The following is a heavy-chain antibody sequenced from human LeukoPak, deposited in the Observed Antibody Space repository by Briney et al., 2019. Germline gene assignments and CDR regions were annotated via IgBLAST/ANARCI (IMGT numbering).Heavy chain of an antibody. J-gene: IGHJ4*02. CDR2: IYTSGST. V-gene: IGHV4-4*07. CDR3: ARVGDRFGEFRVWDYYFDY. CDR1: GGSISSYY. Sequence: SETLSLTCTVSGGSISSYYWSWIRQPAGKGLEWIGRIYTSGSTNYNPSLKSRVTMSVDTSKNQFSLKLSSVTAADTAVYYCARVGDRFGEFRVWDYYFDYWGQGTLVTVSS. D-gene: IGHD3-10*01.